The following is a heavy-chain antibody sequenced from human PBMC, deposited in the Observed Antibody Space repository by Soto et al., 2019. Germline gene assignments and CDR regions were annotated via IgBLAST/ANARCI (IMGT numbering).Heavy chain of an antibody. V-gene: IGHV3-30*18. CDR1: GFTFSSYG. D-gene: IGHD4-4*01. CDR3: AKEYSNYVGYYYYYMDV. J-gene: IGHJ6*03. CDR2: ISYDGSNK. Sequence: QVQLVESGGAVVQPGRSLRLSCAASGFTFSSYGMHWVRQAPGKGLEWVAVISYDGSNKYYADSVKGRFTISRDNSKNTLYLQMNSLRAEDTAVYYCAKEYSNYVGYYYYYMDVWGKGTTVTVSS.